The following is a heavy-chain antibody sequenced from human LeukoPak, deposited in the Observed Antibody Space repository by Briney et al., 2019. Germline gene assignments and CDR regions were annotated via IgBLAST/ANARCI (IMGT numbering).Heavy chain of an antibody. CDR1: GYSFANSW. CDR2: IYTGDSDT. J-gene: IGHJ4*02. Sequence: GESLKISCKGSGYSFANSWIGWVRQMPGKGLEWMGIIYTGDSDTRYSPSFQGQVTISADKSISTAYLQWSSLKASDTAMYYCARHGNYYGSGSYPNPLDYWGQGTLLTVSS. D-gene: IGHD3-10*01. V-gene: IGHV5-51*01. CDR3: ARHGNYYGSGSYPNPLDY.